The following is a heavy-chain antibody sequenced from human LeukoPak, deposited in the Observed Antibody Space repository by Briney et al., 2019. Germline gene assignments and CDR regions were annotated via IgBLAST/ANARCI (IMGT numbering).Heavy chain of an antibody. CDR3: ATNRAGTYDRPFDI. Sequence: SETLSLTCIVAGGSINNHYWTWMRQTPGKGREWIGDIHYTGTTKYNPSLKSRVTISIDTSKHPFSLKLSSVTATDTAVYFCATNRAGTYDRPFDIWGQGTMVTVSS. V-gene: IGHV4-59*08. CDR1: GGSINNHY. D-gene: IGHD5-12*01. J-gene: IGHJ3*02. CDR2: IHYTGTT.